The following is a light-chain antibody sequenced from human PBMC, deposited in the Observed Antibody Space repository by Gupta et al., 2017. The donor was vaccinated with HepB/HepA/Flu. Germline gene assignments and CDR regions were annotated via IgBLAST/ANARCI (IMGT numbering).Light chain of an antibody. CDR2: AVT. CDR3: CSYAGTYSWV. CDR1: SSDVGTYNY. J-gene: IGLJ3*02. Sequence: QSALTQPRSVSGSPGQSVAISCTGTSSDVGTYNYVSWYRQYPGKAPELMTYAVTTRPSGVPDRVSGSKSGNTAFLTIAGLQAEDEADYYCCSYAGTYSWVFGGGTKLTVL. V-gene: IGLV2-11*01.